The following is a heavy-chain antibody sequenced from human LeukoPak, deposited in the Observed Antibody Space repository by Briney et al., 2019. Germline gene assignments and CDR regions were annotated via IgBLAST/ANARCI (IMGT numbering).Heavy chain of an antibody. V-gene: IGHV3-30*02. CDR2: IRYNGSKK. Sequence: GGSLRLSCAASGFTFSSYGMHWVRQAPGKGLEGVAFIRYNGSKKYYADSVKGRFTFSRDNSKNTLYLQMNSLRAEDTAVYYCAKDTTGGYDEYYYYYLDVWGKGTTVTVSS. CDR3: AKDTTGGYDEYYYYYLDV. CDR1: GFTFSSYG. J-gene: IGHJ6*03. D-gene: IGHD5-12*01.